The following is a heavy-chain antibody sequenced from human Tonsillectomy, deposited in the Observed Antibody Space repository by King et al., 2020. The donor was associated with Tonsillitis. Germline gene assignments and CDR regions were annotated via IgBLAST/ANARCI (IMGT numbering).Heavy chain of an antibody. J-gene: IGHJ6*04. V-gene: IGHV3-15*01. CDR2: IKRKSDGETT. CDR3: TTEVGRGGV. D-gene: IGHD1-26*01. CDR1: GFTFSNTW. Sequence: VQLVESGGGLVKPGGSLRISCEASGFTFSNTWMSWVRQAPGKGLEWVGRIKRKSDGETTDYTAPVRGRFTISRDDSKDTLYLQMSRLQSDDTAVYHCTTEVGRGGVWGKGTTVAVSS.